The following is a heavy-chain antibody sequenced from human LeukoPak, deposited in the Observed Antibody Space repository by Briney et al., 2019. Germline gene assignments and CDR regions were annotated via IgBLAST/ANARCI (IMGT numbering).Heavy chain of an antibody. CDR2: INAGNGNT. V-gene: IGHV1-3*01. CDR3: ARSPVGYDSSGYYPDH. CDR1: GYTFSSYV. J-gene: IGHJ5*02. Sequence: GASVKVSCKASGYTFSSYVMHWVRQAPGQRLEWMGWINAGNGNTKYSQKFRGRVTITRDTPASTAYVELSSLRSEDTAVYFCARSPVGYDSSGYYPDHWGQGTLVTV. D-gene: IGHD3-22*01.